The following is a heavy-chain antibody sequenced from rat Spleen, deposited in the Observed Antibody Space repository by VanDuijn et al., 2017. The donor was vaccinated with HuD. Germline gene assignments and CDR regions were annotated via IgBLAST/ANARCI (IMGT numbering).Heavy chain of an antibody. V-gene: IGHV5-20*01. J-gene: IGHJ3*01. CDR2: ISYDGGST. D-gene: IGHD1-1*01. CDR3: AKDLDYSGDNWFAY. CDR1: GFTFSDYG. Sequence: EVQLVESGGGLVQPGRSMKLSCAASGFTFSDYGMAWVLQAPTKGLEWVASISYDGGSTYYRVSVKGRFTISRDNRKSTLYLKMESLRSEETATYYCAKDLDYSGDNWFAYWGQGTLVTVSS.